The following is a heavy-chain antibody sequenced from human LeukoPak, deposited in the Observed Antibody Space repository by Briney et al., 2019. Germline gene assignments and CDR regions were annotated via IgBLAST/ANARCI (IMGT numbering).Heavy chain of an antibody. V-gene: IGHV4-59*12. Sequence: PSETLSLTCTVSGGSISNYFWSWIRQPPGKGLECIGYIYYSDSTNYNPSLKSRVTMSVDTSKNQFSLKLSSVTAADTAVYYCSGSYLYYYYYYMHVWGKGTTVTISS. J-gene: IGHJ6*03. CDR3: SGSYLYYYYYYMHV. CDR1: GGSISNYF. CDR2: IYYSDST. D-gene: IGHD1-26*01.